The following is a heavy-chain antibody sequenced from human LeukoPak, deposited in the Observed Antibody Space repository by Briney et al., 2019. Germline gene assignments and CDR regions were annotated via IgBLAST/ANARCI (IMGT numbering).Heavy chain of an antibody. CDR2: ISYDGSNE. CDR1: GFTFSTYG. D-gene: IGHD3-10*02. CDR3: AELGITMIGGV. Sequence: GGSLRLSCAAPGFTFSTYGMHWVRQAPDKGLEWVAVISYDGSNEYYADSVKGRFTISRDNSKNTLYLQMNSLRAEDTAVYYCAELGITMIGGVWGKGTTVTISS. V-gene: IGHV3-30*18. J-gene: IGHJ6*04.